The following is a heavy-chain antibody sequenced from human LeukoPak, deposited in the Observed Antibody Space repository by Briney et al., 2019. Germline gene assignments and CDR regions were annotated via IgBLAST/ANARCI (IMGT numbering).Heavy chain of an antibody. Sequence: ASVKVSCKASGYTFTSYDINWVRQATGQGLEWMGWMNPNSGNTGYAQKFQGRVTMTRNTSISTAYMELSSLRSEDTAVYYCARGFWDSRGWYWNYYMDVWGKGTTVTIS. V-gene: IGHV1-8*01. CDR2: MNPNSGNT. D-gene: IGHD6-19*01. CDR1: GYTFTSYD. J-gene: IGHJ6*03. CDR3: ARGFWDSRGWYWNYYMDV.